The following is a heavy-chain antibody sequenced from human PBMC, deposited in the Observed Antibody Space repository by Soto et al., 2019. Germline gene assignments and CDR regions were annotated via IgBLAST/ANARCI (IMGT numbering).Heavy chain of an antibody. V-gene: IGHV3-9*01. CDR1: GFTVDDYA. D-gene: IGHD4-17*01. CDR2: ISGNSGNI. CDR3: AKWDDYGDRKQAFDI. Sequence: EVQLVESGGGLVQPGRSLRLSCAASGFTVDDYAMHWVRQAPGKGLEWVSGISGNSGNIGYAGSVNGRFTISRDNAKNSLYLQMNRLRAEVTALYSCAKWDDYGDRKQAFDIWGQGTMVTGSS. J-gene: IGHJ3*02.